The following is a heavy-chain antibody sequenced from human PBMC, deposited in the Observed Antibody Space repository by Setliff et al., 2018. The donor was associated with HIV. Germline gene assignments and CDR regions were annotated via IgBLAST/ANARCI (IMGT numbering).Heavy chain of an antibody. V-gene: IGHV3-23*01. J-gene: IGHJ4*02. Sequence: GGSLRLSCAASGFTFRSYAMSWVRQAPGKGLEWVSVMSGSGVSTHYVDSVKGRFTISRDNSKNTLFLQMNSRRSEDTAVYYCAKEDQRVTSVDYWGQGTPV. CDR2: MSGSGVST. D-gene: IGHD2-2*01. CDR3: AKEDQRVTSVDY. CDR1: GFTFRSYA.